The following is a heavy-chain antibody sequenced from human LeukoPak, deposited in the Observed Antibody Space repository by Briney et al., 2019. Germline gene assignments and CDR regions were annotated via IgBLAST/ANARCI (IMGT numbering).Heavy chain of an antibody. CDR3: TTDPSTMIVVVNNWFDP. Sequence: GGSLRLSCAASGFTFSDYYMSWIRQAPGKGLEWVSYISSSGSTISYADSVKGRFTISRDNAKNSQYLQMNSLRAEDTAVYYCTTDPSTMIVVVNNWFDPWGQGTLVTVSS. J-gene: IGHJ5*02. V-gene: IGHV3-11*01. CDR2: ISSSGSTI. D-gene: IGHD3-22*01. CDR1: GFTFSDYY.